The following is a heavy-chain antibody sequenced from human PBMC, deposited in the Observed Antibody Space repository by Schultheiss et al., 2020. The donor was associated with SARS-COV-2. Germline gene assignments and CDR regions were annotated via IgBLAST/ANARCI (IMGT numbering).Heavy chain of an antibody. Sequence: ASVKVSCKASGYTFIDYNIHWLRQAPGQALEWLGRINPNSYDPRYSQKFQGRITMTSDTSISTAYMALSRLRFDDTAVYYCARAGYSSSNWFDPWGQGTLVTVSS. J-gene: IGHJ5*02. CDR1: GYTFIDYN. D-gene: IGHD6-6*01. CDR3: ARAGYSSSNWFDP. CDR2: INPNSYDP. V-gene: IGHV1-2*06.